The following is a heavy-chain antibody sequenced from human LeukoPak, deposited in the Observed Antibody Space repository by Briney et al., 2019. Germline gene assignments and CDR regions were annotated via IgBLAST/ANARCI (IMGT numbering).Heavy chain of an antibody. CDR2: IIPIFGTA. J-gene: IGHJ4*02. CDR1: GGTFSSYA. V-gene: IGHV1-69*13. CDR3: ARDKGYYDSSED. D-gene: IGHD3-22*01. Sequence: ASVKVCCKASGGTFSSYAISWVRQAPGQGLEWMGGIIPIFGTANYAQKFQGRVTITADESTSTAYMELSSLRSEDTAVYYCARDKGYYDSSEDWGQGTLVTVSS.